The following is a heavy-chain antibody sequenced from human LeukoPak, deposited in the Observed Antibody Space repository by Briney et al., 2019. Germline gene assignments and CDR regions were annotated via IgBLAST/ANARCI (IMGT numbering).Heavy chain of an antibody. D-gene: IGHD3-22*01. Sequence: SETLSLTCAVYGGSFSGYYWSWIRQPPGKGLEWIGEINHSGSTYYDPSLKSRVTISVDSSKNQFSLKLTSVTAADTAVYYCATLGEYYDSSGYYYNWGQGTLVTVSS. J-gene: IGHJ4*02. CDR1: GGSFSGYY. CDR3: ATLGEYYDSSGYYYN. V-gene: IGHV4-34*01. CDR2: INHSGST.